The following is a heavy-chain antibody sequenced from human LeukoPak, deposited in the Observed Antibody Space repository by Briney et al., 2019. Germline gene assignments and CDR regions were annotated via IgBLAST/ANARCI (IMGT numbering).Heavy chain of an antibody. Sequence: GGSLRLSCVGSGFTFRSYWMHWVRQVAGKGLVWISRIDMNGGSINYADSVKGRFIISRDNAKNTFYLQMDSLRVEDTAVYFCARGAAGSGYGSDYWGQGTLVTVSS. CDR1: GFTFRSYW. V-gene: IGHV3-74*01. D-gene: IGHD3-9*01. CDR2: IDMNGGSI. J-gene: IGHJ4*02. CDR3: ARGAAGSGYGSDY.